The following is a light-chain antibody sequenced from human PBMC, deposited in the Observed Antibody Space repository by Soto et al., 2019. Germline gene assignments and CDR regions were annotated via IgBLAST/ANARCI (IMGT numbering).Light chain of an antibody. CDR1: QSISSY. J-gene: IGKJ3*01. V-gene: IGKV1-39*01. CDR3: QQSYSTPFD. Sequence: DIQMTQSPSSLSASVGDRVTITCRASQSISSYLNWYQQKPGKAPKLLIYAASSLQSGVPSRFSGSGSGTDFTLTISRLQPEDFATYYCQQSYSTPFDFGPGTKVDIK. CDR2: AAS.